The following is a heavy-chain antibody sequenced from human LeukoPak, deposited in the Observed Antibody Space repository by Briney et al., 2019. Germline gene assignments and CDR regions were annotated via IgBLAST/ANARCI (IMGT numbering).Heavy chain of an antibody. CDR1: GFTFSDYY. CDR3: ASRTDYYDSSGYLGDY. V-gene: IGHV3-11*04. J-gene: IGHJ4*02. CDR2: ISSSGSTI. Sequence: GGSLRLSCAASGFTFSDYYMSWIRQAPGKGLEWVSYISSSGSTIYYADSVKGRFTISRDNAKNSLYLQMNSLRAEDTAVYYCASRTDYYDSSGYLGDYWGQGTLVTVSS. D-gene: IGHD3-22*01.